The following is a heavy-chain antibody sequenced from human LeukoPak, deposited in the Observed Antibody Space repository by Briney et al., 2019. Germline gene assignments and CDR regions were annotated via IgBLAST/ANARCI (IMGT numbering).Heavy chain of an antibody. J-gene: IGHJ4*02. CDR1: GGSISSYY. D-gene: IGHD3-10*01. CDR2: IHTSGST. Sequence: SETLSLTCTVSGGSISSYYWNWIRQPAGKGLEWIGRIHTSGSTNYNPSLKSRVTISVDTSKNQFSLKLSSVTAADTAVYYCASRGLSLLWFGELLFPFDYWGQGTLVTVSS. CDR3: ASRGLSLLWFGELLFPFDY. V-gene: IGHV4-4*07.